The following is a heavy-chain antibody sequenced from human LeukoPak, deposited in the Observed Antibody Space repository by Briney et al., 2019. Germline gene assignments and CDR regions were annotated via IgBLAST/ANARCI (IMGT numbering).Heavy chain of an antibody. CDR3: ATDQRYAFDY. V-gene: IGHV3-48*02. Sequence: GGSLGLSCATSGFSFTDYPMNWVRQAPGKGLEWISNIRTTAEGAKYAYYADSVKGRVAISRDDGKNTLYLHMNSLRDDDTAVYYCATDQRYAFDYWGQGILVTVSS. D-gene: IGHD3-9*01. CDR1: GFSFTDYP. CDR2: IRTTAEGAKYA. J-gene: IGHJ4*02.